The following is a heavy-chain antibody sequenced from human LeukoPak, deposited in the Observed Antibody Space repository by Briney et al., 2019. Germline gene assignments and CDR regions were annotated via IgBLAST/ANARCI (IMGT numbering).Heavy chain of an antibody. Sequence: GGSLRLSCAASGFTFSSYSMNWVRQAPVKGLEWVSSISSSSSYIYYADSVKGRFTISRDNAKNSLYLQMNSLRAEDTAVYYCARDRVGGYYQSIHWGQGTLVTVSS. CDR3: ARDRVGGYYQSIH. D-gene: IGHD3-22*01. V-gene: IGHV3-21*01. CDR1: GFTFSSYS. CDR2: ISSSSSYI. J-gene: IGHJ4*02.